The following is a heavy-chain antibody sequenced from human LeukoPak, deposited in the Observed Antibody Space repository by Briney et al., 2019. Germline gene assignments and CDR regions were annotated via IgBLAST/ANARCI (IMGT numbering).Heavy chain of an antibody. CDR2: ISSSSSYI. V-gene: IGHV3-21*01. CDR3: ARDQTVGATTSMDY. CDR1: GFTFSSYS. Sequence: GGSLRLSCAASGFTFSSYSMNWVRQGPGKGLEWVSSISSSSSYIYYADSVKGRFTISRDNAKNSLYLQMNSLRAEDTAVYYCARDQTVGATTSMDYWGQGTLVTVSS. J-gene: IGHJ4*02. D-gene: IGHD1-26*01.